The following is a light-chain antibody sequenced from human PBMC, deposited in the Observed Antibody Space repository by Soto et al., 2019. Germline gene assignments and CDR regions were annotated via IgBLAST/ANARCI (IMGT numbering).Light chain of an antibody. CDR1: QTISTF. CDR3: QQLNSHPRT. V-gene: IGKV1-39*01. Sequence: DIQMTQSPSSLSASVGDRVTITCRSSQTISTFLHWFQQKPGKAPNLLIYDASSLQSGVPSRFSGSGSGTDFTLTISSLQPEDFATYYCQQLNSHPRTFGQGTKLEIK. J-gene: IGKJ2*01. CDR2: DAS.